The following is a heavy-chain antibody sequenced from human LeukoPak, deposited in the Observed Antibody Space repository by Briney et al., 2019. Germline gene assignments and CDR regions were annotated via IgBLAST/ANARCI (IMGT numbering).Heavy chain of an antibody. D-gene: IGHD2-15*01. V-gene: IGHV4-61*02. Sequence: SETLSLTCTVSGGSISSGSYYWSWIRQPAGEGLEWIGRFYTSGSTNYNPSLKSRVTIPVDTSKNQFSLKLSSVTAADTAVYYCARVDGSCSGGSCPSGNWFDPWGQGTLVTVSS. CDR1: GGSISSGSYY. J-gene: IGHJ5*02. CDR2: FYTSGST. CDR3: ARVDGSCSGGSCPSGNWFDP.